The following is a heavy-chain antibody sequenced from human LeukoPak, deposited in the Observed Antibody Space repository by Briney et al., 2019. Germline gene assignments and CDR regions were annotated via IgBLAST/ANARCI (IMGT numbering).Heavy chain of an antibody. J-gene: IGHJ6*03. CDR3: ARDLGGGGYYYMDV. CDR2: ISYDGSNK. D-gene: IGHD3-16*01. V-gene: IGHV3-30*01. Sequence: GGSLRLSCAASRFTFSSYAMSWARQTPGKGLEWVAVISYDGSNKYYADSVKGRFTISRDNSKNTLYLQMNSLRPEDTAVYYCARDLGGGGYYYMDVWGKGTTVTVSS. CDR1: RFTFSSYA.